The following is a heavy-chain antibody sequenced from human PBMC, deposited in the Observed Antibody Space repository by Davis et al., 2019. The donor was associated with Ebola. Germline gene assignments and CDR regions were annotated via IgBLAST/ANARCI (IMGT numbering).Heavy chain of an antibody. CDR3: ARGRNTMARKQGYYYYGMDV. V-gene: IGHV3-48*02. CDR1: GFTFSDYY. CDR2: ISSSSSTI. Sequence: PGGSLRLSCAASGFTFSDYYMNWVRQAPGKGLEWVSYISSSSSTIYYADSVKGRFTISRDNAKNSLYLQMNSLRDEDTAVYYCARGRNTMARKQGYYYYGMDVWGQGTTVTVSS. D-gene: IGHD3-10*01. J-gene: IGHJ6*02.